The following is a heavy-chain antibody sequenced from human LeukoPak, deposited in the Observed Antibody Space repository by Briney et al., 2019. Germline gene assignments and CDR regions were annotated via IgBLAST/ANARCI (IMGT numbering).Heavy chain of an antibody. J-gene: IGHJ3*02. D-gene: IGHD2-21*02. CDR3: ARPKVGTDIGDAFDI. V-gene: IGHV4-39*01. CDR1: GGFINSSNYY. Sequence: SETLSFTCTVAGGFINSSNYYWGWIRQPPGKGLEWIGSIYYSGNTYYHPSLKSRVTISVDTSKNKFFLKLRSVTAADTAVYYCARPKVGTDIGDAFDIWGQGTLVTVSS. CDR2: IYYSGNT.